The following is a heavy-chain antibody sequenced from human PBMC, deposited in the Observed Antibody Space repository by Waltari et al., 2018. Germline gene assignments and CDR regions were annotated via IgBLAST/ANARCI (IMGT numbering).Heavy chain of an antibody. CDR3: ARNGPYFDVDY. V-gene: IGHV4-34*01. CDR1: GGSLSGYW. D-gene: IGHD3-9*01. J-gene: IGHJ4*02. Sequence: QVQLQQWGARLLKPSETLSLTCAVYGGSLSGYWWTWIRQSPGKGLEGIGEIGHSGGTPYNSSLRSRLTLSLDTSKNQVSLQLTSVTAADTAVYYCARNGPYFDVDYWGQGTLVTVSS. CDR2: IGHSGGT.